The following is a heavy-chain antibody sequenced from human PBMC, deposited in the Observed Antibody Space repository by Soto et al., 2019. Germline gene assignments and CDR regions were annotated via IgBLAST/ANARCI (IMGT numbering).Heavy chain of an antibody. J-gene: IGHJ3*02. D-gene: IGHD6-6*01. CDR2: INPNSGGT. CDR3: ARTYSSSSVDAFDI. CDR1: GYTFTGYY. Sequence: QVQLVQSGAEVQKPGASVKVSCKASGYTFTGYYMHWVRQAPGQGLEWMGWINPNSGGTNYAQKFQGWVTMTRDTSISTAYMELSRLRSDDTAVYYCARTYSSSSVDAFDIWGQGTMVTVSS. V-gene: IGHV1-2*04.